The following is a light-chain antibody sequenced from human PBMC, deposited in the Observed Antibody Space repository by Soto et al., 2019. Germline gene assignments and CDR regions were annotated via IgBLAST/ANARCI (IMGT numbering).Light chain of an antibody. CDR1: QAVGTS. CDR3: QQRSNWPFT. CDR2: DAS. V-gene: IGKV3-11*01. Sequence: EVVLTQSPATLSLSPGETATLSCRASQAVGTSLAWYQQKPGQAPSLLIYDASNRVIGIPARFTGSGSGTAFTLTISSLEPEDFAVYYCQQRSNWPFTFGGGTRVEI. J-gene: IGKJ4*01.